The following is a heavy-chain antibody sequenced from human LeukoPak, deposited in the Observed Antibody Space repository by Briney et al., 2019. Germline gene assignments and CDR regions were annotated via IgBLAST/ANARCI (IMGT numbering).Heavy chain of an antibody. CDR2: ISYDRSNK. CDR3: ARGGWTGDGYFDY. CDR1: GFTFSSYA. Sequence: PGRSLRLSCAASGFTFSSYAMHWVRQAPGKGLGWVAVISYDRSNKYYADSVKGRFTISRDNSKNTMYLQMNRLRGDDTAVYYCARGGWTGDGYFDYWGQGTLVTVSS. D-gene: IGHD6-19*01. J-gene: IGHJ4*02. V-gene: IGHV3-30*01.